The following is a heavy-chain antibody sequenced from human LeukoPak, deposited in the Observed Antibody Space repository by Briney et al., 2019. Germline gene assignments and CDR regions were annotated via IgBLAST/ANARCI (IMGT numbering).Heavy chain of an antibody. Sequence: ASVKVSCKASGYTFTDYYMHWVRQAPGQGLEWMGWTDPNSGGTNYAQKFQGRVTMTRDTSINTAYMELSRLRSDDTAVYYCARGLGPGYCSGGPCYPNLYFDYWGQGTLVTVSS. CDR1: GYTFTDYY. CDR3: ARGLGPGYCSGGPCYPNLYFDY. CDR2: TDPNSGGT. D-gene: IGHD2-15*01. J-gene: IGHJ4*02. V-gene: IGHV1-2*02.